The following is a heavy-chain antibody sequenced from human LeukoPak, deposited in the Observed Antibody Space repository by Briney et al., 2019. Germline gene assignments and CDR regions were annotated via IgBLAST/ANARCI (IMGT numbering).Heavy chain of an antibody. CDR1: GGTFTSYD. CDR3: ARGAGVWGSYRLPHGY. V-gene: IGHV1-8*03. J-gene: IGHJ4*02. CDR2: MNPNSGNT. D-gene: IGHD3-16*02. Sequence: ASVKVSCKASGGTFTSYDINWVRQATGQGLEWMGWMNPNSGNTGYAQKFQGRVTITRNTSISTAYMELSSLRSEDTAVYYCARGAGVWGSYRLPHGYWGQGTLVTVSS.